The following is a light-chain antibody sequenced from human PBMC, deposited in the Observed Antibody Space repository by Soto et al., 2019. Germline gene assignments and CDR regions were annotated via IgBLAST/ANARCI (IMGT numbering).Light chain of an antibody. CDR1: SSDVGSSDL. J-gene: IGLJ3*02. V-gene: IGLV2-23*01. CDR2: EAS. Sequence: QSALTQPACVSGSPGQSITIPCTGISSDVGSSDLVSWYQQHPGRAPKLMIYEASKRPSGVSNRFSGSKSGNTASLTISGLQAEDEADYYCCSYSGSITWVFGGGTKLTVL. CDR3: CSYSGSITWV.